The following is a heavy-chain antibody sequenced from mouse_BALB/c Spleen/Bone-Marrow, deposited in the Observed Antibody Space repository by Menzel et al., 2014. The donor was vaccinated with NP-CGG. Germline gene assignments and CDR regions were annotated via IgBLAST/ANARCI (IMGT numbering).Heavy chain of an antibody. J-gene: IGHJ3*01. CDR2: INPNNGGT. V-gene: IGHV1S81*02. CDR3: TRSGPGFAY. CDR1: GYTFXNYF. Sequence: VQLQHSGAELVKPGASVKLSCKASGYTFXNYFMYWVKQGPGQGLEWIGEINPNNGGTNFNENFKSKATLTLDKSSSTAYMQLSSLTSEDSEVYYCTRSGPGFAYWGHGTLVTVSA.